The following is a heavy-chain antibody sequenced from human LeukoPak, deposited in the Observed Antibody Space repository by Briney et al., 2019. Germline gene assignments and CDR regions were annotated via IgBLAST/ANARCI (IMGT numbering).Heavy chain of an antibody. J-gene: IGHJ4*02. CDR1: GGSISSYY. V-gene: IGHV4-59*12. CDR2: IYYSGST. D-gene: IGHD3-3*01. CDR3: ASALTIFGVVGY. Sequence: PSETLSLTCTVSGGSISSYYWSWIRQPPGKGLEWIGYIYYSGSTNYNPSLKSRVTISVDRSKNQFSLKLSSVTAADTAVYYCASALTIFGVVGYWGQGTLVTVSS.